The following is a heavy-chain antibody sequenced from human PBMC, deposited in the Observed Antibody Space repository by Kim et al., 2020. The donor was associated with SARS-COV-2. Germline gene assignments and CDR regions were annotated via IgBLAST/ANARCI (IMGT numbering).Heavy chain of an antibody. CDR3: AKIGCNMAVGVLDG. CDR1: GVTFINYG. CDR2: ISGNAGTT. D-gene: IGHD6-19*01. J-gene: IGHJ4*02. V-gene: IGHV3-23*01. Sequence: GGSLRLSCAASGVTFINYGMSWVRQAPGKGLEWVSGISGNAGTTEYADSVKGRFTLSRYNSKNMVYLQMNSLRAEDTAVYYCAKIGCNMAVGVLDGWGQGTLVIVSS.